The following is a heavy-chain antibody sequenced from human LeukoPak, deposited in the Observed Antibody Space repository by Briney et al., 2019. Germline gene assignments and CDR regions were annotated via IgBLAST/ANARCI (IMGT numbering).Heavy chain of an antibody. CDR1: GGSISSGGYY. D-gene: IGHD3-10*01. V-gene: IGHV4-31*03. CDR3: ARGGARELWFGELPRVDGMDV. CDR2: IYYSGST. Sequence: PSETLSLTCTVSGGSISSGGYYWSWIRQHPGKGLEWIGYIYYSGSTYYNPSLKSRVTISVDTSKNQFSLKLSSVTAADTAVYYCARGGARELWFGELPRVDGMDVWGQGTTVTVSS. J-gene: IGHJ6*02.